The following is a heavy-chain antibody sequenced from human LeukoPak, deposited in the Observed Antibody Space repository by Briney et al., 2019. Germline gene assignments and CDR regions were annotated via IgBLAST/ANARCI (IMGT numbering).Heavy chain of an antibody. CDR1: GFSLSTRGMR. J-gene: IGHJ3*02. CDR3: ARTNLLGAMDAFDI. CDR2: IDWDDDK. Sequence: SGPTLVNPTQTLTLTCTFSGFSLSTRGMRVSWIRQPPGKALEWLARIDWDDDKFYSTSLKTRLTISKDTSKNQVVLTMTNMDPVDTATYYCARTNLLGAMDAFDIWGQGTMVTVSS. V-gene: IGHV2-70*04. D-gene: IGHD1-26*01.